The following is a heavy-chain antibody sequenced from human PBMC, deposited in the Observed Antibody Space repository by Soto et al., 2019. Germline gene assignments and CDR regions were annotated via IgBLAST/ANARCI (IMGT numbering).Heavy chain of an antibody. Sequence: GGSLRLSFASSGFTLSSFAVGWVRRAPGKGLEWVSDISASGSRSSYADFVRGRFTVSRDNSKNTLFLQMNRLSVDDTAVYYCAKSRLVMTASGFDSWGQGALVTVSS. CDR2: ISASGSRS. J-gene: IGHJ4*02. D-gene: IGHD2-21*02. CDR3: AKSRLVMTASGFDS. V-gene: IGHV3-23*01. CDR1: GFTLSSFA.